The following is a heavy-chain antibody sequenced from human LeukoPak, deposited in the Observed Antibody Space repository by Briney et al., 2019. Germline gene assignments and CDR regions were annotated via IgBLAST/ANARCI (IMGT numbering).Heavy chain of an antibody. Sequence: GGSLRLSCAASGFTFSSYAMSWVRQAPGKGLEWVSAISGSGGSTYYADSVKGRFTFSRDNSKNTLYLQMNSLRAEDTAVYYCAKISWELWYFQHWGQGTLVTVSS. D-gene: IGHD1-26*01. CDR1: GFTFSSYA. CDR2: ISGSGGST. J-gene: IGHJ1*01. V-gene: IGHV3-23*01. CDR3: AKISWELWYFQH.